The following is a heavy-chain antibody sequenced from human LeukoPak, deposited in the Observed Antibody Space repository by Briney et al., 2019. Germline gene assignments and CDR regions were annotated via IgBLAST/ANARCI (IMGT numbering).Heavy chain of an antibody. CDR1: GFSLSTSGVG. CDR2: IYWNDDK. J-gene: IGHJ4*02. D-gene: IGHD6-6*01. V-gene: IGHV2-5*01. Sequence: SGPTLANPTQTLTLTCTFSGFSLSTSGVGVGWICQPPGKALEWLALIYWNDDKRYSPSLKSRLTITKDTSKNQVVLTMTNMDSVDTATYYCAHRRIAALFDYWGQGTLVTVSS. CDR3: AHRRIAALFDY.